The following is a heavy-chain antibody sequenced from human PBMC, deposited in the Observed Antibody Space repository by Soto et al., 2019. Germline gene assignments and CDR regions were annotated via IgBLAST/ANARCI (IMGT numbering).Heavy chain of an antibody. CDR2: ISAYNGNT. Sequence: ASVKVSCKASGYTFTSYGISWVRQAPGQGLEWMGWISAYNGNTNYAQKHQGRVTMTTDTSTSTAYMELRSLRSDDTAVYYCARLGAARSPYWYFDLWGRGTLVTVSS. V-gene: IGHV1-18*01. D-gene: IGHD6-6*01. CDR1: GYTFTSYG. J-gene: IGHJ2*01. CDR3: ARLGAARSPYWYFDL.